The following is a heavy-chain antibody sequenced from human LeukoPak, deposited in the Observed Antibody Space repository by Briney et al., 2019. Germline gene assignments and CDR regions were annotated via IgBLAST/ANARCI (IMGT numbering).Heavy chain of an antibody. V-gene: IGHV1-18*01. Sequence: ASVKVSCKASGYTFTSYGISWVRQAPGQGLEWMGWISAYNGNTNYTQKLQGRVTMTTDTSTSTAYMELRSLRSDDTAVYYCARDSTEPQHPKFDWLPNDYYYYGMDVWGQGTTVTVSS. CDR3: ARDSTEPQHPKFDWLPNDYYYYGMDV. CDR2: ISAYNGNT. D-gene: IGHD3-9*01. CDR1: GYTFTSYG. J-gene: IGHJ6*02.